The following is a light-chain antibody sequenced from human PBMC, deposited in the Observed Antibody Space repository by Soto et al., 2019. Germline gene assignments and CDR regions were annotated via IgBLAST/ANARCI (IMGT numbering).Light chain of an antibody. J-gene: IGKJ1*01. CDR2: GAS. CDR3: QQYGSSLSWT. CDR1: QSVSSSY. Sequence: EIVLTQSPGTLSLSPGERATLSCRASQSVSSSYLAWYQQKPGQAPRLLIYGASSRATGIPDRFSRSGSGTDFTLTISRLEPEDFAVYYCQQYGSSLSWTFGQGTKVEIK. V-gene: IGKV3-20*01.